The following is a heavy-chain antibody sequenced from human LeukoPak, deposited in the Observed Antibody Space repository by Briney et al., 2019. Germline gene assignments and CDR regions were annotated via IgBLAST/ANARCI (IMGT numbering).Heavy chain of an antibody. D-gene: IGHD1-26*01. V-gene: IGHV1-2*06. CDR1: GYTFTGYY. CDR3: ARSSGSYGLFKIDY. J-gene: IGHJ4*02. CDR2: INPNSGGT. Sequence: GASVKVSCRASGYTFTGYYMHWVRQAPGQGLEWMGRINPNSGGTNYAQKFQGRVTMTRDASISTAYMELSRLRSDDTAVYYYARSSGSYGLFKIDYWGQGTLVTVPS.